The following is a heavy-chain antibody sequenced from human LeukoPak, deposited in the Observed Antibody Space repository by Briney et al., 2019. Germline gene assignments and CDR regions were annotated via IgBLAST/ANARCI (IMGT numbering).Heavy chain of an antibody. J-gene: IGHJ4*02. CDR2: INPNSGGT. Sequence: ASVKVSCKASGYSFTGYYMHWLRQAPGQGLEWMGWINPNSGGTNYAQRFQGRVTMTRDTSISTAYMELNRLGSDDSAVYYCARDTGLVGFDYWGQGTLVTASS. CDR1: GYSFTGYY. D-gene: IGHD2-8*02. CDR3: ARDTGLVGFDY. V-gene: IGHV1-2*02.